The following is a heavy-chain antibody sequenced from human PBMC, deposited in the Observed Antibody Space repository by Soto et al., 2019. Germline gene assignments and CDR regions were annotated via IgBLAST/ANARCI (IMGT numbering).Heavy chain of an antibody. CDR2: IYNSGST. Sequence: SDTLSLTCSVSGGSVSTYYWSWVRQPPGKGLEWIGYIYNSGSTYYNPSLKSRVTISVDTSKNQYSLNLSSVTAADTAVYYCARRYCSGTNYSPGWFDPWGQGTLVTVSS. V-gene: IGHV4-59*02. D-gene: IGHD2-15*01. J-gene: IGHJ5*02. CDR1: GGSVSTYY. CDR3: ARRYCSGTNYSPGWFDP.